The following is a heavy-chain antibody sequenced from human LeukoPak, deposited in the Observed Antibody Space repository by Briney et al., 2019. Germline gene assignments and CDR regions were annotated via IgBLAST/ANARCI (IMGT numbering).Heavy chain of an antibody. Sequence: SSETLSLTCTVSGDSISSTSHYWGWIHQPPGKGLEWIGCIYFSGSNYYNPSLKSRLTISVDTSKNQFSLKLSSVTAADTAVYYCARQGYDMSWFDPWGQGTLVTVSS. J-gene: IGHJ5*02. V-gene: IGHV4-39*01. CDR3: ARQGYDMSWFDP. CDR1: GDSISSTSHY. CDR2: IYFSGSN. D-gene: IGHD3-9*01.